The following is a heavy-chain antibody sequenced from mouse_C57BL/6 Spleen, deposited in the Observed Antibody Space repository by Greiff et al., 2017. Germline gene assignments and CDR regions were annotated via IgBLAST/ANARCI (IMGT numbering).Heavy chain of an antibody. CDR3: ARYYGDYFDY. J-gene: IGHJ2*01. Sequence: DVQLQQSGPGLAKPSHTLSLSCSVTGYSITSDYWNWIRQFPGNKLEYIGYISYSGSTYYNPSLKSRISITRDTAKNQYYLQLNSVTTEDTATYYCARYYGDYFDYWGQGTTLTVSS. CDR1: GYSITSDY. CDR2: ISYSGST. D-gene: IGHD1-1*01. V-gene: IGHV3-8*01.